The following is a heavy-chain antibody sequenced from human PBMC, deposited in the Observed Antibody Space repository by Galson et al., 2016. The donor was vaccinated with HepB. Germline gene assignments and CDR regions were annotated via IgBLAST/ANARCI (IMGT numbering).Heavy chain of an antibody. V-gene: IGHV3-30-3*01. CDR3: ARDSSSWFRSYWYFDL. CDR2: ISYDGSNK. D-gene: IGHD6-13*01. J-gene: IGHJ2*01. Sequence: SLRLSCAASGFTFSSYAMHWVRQAPGKGLEWVAVISYDGSNKYYADSVKGRLTISRDNSKNTLYLQMNSLRAEDTAVYYCARDSSSWFRSYWYFDLWGRGTRVTVSS. CDR1: GFTFSSYA.